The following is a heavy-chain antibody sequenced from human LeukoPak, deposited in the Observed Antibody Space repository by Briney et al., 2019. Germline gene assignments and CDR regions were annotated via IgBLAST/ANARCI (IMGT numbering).Heavy chain of an antibody. CDR3: ARDWWLKYNWFDP. V-gene: IGHV1-2*06. CDR1: GYTFTVYY. D-gene: IGHD2-15*01. CDR2: INPNSGGT. Sequence: ASVKVSWKASGYTFTVYYMHWVGQAPGKGQEWRRRINPNSGGTNYAQKFQGRVTMTRDTSISTAYMELSRLRSDDTAVYYCARDWWLKYNWFDPWGQGTLVTASS. J-gene: IGHJ5*02.